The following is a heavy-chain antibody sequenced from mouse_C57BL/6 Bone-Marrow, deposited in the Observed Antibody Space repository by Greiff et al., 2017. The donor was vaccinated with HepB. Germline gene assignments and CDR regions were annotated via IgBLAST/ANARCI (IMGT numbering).Heavy chain of an antibody. J-gene: IGHJ1*03. CDR1: GFSFNTYA. V-gene: IGHV10-1*01. Sequence: GGGLVQPKGSLKLSCAASGFSFNTYAMNWVRQAPGQGLEWVARLRSKSNNYATYYADSVKDRFTISRDDSESMLYLQMNNLKTEDTAMYYGVRHGMRWYFDVWGTGTTVTVSS. CDR2: LRSKSNNYAT. CDR3: VRHGMRWYFDV. D-gene: IGHD4-1*01.